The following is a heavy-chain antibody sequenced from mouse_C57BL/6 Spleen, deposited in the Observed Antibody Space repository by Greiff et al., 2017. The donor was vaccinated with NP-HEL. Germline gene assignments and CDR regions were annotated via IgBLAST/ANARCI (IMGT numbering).Heavy chain of an antibody. V-gene: IGHV1-12*01. CDR2: IYPGNGDT. D-gene: IGHD2-4*01. Sequence: QVQLKESGAELVRPGASVKMSCKASGYTFTSYNMHWVKQTPRQGLEWIGAIYPGNGDTSYNQKFKGKATLTVDKSSSTAYMQLSSLTSEDSAVYFCARKGIYYDYDQGMDYWGQGTSVTVSS. J-gene: IGHJ4*01. CDR1: GYTFTSYN. CDR3: ARKGIYYDYDQGMDY.